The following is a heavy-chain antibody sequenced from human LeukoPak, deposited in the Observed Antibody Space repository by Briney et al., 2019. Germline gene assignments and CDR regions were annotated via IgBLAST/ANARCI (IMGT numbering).Heavy chain of an antibody. CDR3: ARDHYDSSGY. CDR2: ISSSSSTI. Sequence: GGSLRLSCVASGFTFSSYSMNWVRQAPGKGLEWVSYISSSSSTIYYADSVKGRFTISRDNAKNSLYLQMNSLRAEDTAVYYCARDHYDSSGYWGQGTLVTVSS. V-gene: IGHV3-48*04. J-gene: IGHJ4*02. D-gene: IGHD3-22*01. CDR1: GFTFSSYS.